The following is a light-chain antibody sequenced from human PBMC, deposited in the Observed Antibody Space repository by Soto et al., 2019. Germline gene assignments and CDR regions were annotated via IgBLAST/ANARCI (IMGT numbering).Light chain of an antibody. Sequence: QSALTQPPSASGSPGQSVPISCTGTSSDVGGYNYVSWYQQQPGKAPKLMIYEVSKRPSGVPDRFSGSKSGNTASLTVSGLHAEDEAYYYCSSYAGRNNWVFGGGTKLTVL. CDR3: SSYAGRNNWV. J-gene: IGLJ3*02. CDR1: SSDVGGYNY. V-gene: IGLV2-8*01. CDR2: EVS.